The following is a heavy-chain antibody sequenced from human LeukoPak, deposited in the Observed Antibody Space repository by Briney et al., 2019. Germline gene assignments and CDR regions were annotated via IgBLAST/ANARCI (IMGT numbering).Heavy chain of an antibody. D-gene: IGHD6-13*01. Sequence: IPSETLSLTCAVYGGSFSGYYWSWIRQPPGKGLEWIGEINHSGSTNYNPSLKSRVTISVDTSKNQFSLKLSSVTAADTAVYYCASTVYSSSWSSFDYWGQGTLVTVSS. J-gene: IGHJ4*02. V-gene: IGHV4-34*01. CDR1: GGSFSGYY. CDR2: INHSGST. CDR3: ASTVYSSSWSSFDY.